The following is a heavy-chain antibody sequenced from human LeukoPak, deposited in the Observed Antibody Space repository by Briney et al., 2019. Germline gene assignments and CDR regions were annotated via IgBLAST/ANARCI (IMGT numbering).Heavy chain of an antibody. CDR2: IYYSGST. D-gene: IGHD3-22*01. Sequence: SETLCLTCTVFGGSISSSSYYWGWIRQPPGKGLEWIGTIYYSGSTYYNPSLKSRVTISVDTSKNQFSLKVSSVTAADTAVYYCARQYRDSSGYYYFDYWGQGTLVTVSS. J-gene: IGHJ4*02. V-gene: IGHV4-39*01. CDR1: GGSISSSSYY. CDR3: ARQYRDSSGYYYFDY.